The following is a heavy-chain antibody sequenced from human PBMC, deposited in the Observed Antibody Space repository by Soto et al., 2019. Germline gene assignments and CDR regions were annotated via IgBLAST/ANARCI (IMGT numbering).Heavy chain of an antibody. CDR3: AKDLQRYCSGGSCWFDY. Sequence: QVQLVESGGGVVQPGRSMRLSCAASGFTFSSYGMHWVRQARGKGLEWVAVRSYDGSNKYYADSVKGRFTISRDNSKNTLYLQMNSLRAEDTAVYYCAKDLQRYCSGGSCWFDYWGQGTLVTVSS. CDR2: RSYDGSNK. D-gene: IGHD2-15*01. CDR1: GFTFSSYG. V-gene: IGHV3-30*18. J-gene: IGHJ4*02.